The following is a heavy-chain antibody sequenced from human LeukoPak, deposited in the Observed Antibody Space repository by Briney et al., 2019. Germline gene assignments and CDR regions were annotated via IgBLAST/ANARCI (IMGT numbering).Heavy chain of an antibody. V-gene: IGHV3-74*01. CDR3: ARRHNWNDGGFDY. CDR1: GFTFSNYW. J-gene: IGHJ4*02. Sequence: PGGSLRLSCAASGFTFSNYWMHWVRQAPGKGLVWVSRINSDGINTSYADSVKGRFTISRDNAKNTLYLQMNSLRAEDTAVYYCARRHNWNDGGFDYWGQGTLVTVSS. D-gene: IGHD1-1*01. CDR2: INSDGINT.